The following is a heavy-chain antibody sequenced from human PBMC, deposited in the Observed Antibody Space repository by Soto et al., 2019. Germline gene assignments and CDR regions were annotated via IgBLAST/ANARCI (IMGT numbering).Heavy chain of an antibody. CDR1: GYTFTRYD. V-gene: IGHV1-8*01. J-gene: IGHJ4*02. CDR2: MNPNSGNT. CDR3: ARRAPRVVAAPPDV. Sequence: SGAEVKKPGASVKVSCKASGYTFTRYDINWVRQATGQGLEWMGWMNPNSGNTGYAQKFQGRVTMTRDTSISTAYMELSSLRSEDTAVSYCARRAPRVVAAPPDVWGQGTLVTVSS. D-gene: IGHD2-15*01.